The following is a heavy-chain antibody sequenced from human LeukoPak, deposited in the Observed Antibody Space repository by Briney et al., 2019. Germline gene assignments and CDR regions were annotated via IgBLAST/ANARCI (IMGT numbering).Heavy chain of an antibody. J-gene: IGHJ6*03. Sequence: SETLSLTCTASGGSISSSTYYWDWIRQPPGKGLEWIGSIYYSGSTYYNPSLKSRVTISVDRSKNQFSLKLSSVTAADTAVYYCASKPIEGYYMDVWGKGTTVTVSS. D-gene: IGHD2-15*01. CDR2: IYYSGST. CDR3: ASKPIEGYYMDV. V-gene: IGHV4-39*07. CDR1: GGSISSSTYY.